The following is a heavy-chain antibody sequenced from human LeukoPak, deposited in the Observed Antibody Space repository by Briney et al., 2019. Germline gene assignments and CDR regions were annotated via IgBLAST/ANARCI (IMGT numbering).Heavy chain of an antibody. CDR1: GYTFSAYY. Sequence: GASVKVSCKASGYTFSAYYLHWVRQAPGQGLEWMGWIDPNSGGTKYAQNFQGRVAMTRDTSISTAYMELSSLRSADTAVYYCARIEISGSYWDFDQWGQGTLVTVSS. D-gene: IGHD1-26*01. CDR3: ARIEISGSYWDFDQ. V-gene: IGHV1-2*02. CDR2: IDPNSGGT. J-gene: IGHJ4*02.